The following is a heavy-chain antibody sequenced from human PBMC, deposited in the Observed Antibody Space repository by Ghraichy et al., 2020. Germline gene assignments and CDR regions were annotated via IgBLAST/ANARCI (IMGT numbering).Heavy chain of an antibody. D-gene: IGHD5-24*01. V-gene: IGHV3-43*01. CDR1: GFTFEDYS. CDR2: ISWDGDIT. CDR3: ARDLFRGDGYNFIYYSGIDV. J-gene: IGHJ6*02. Sequence: GESLNISCAASGFTFEDYSMHWVRQAPGKGLEWVSLISWDGDITYYAESVKGRFTISRDNSKNSLYLQMNSLRSEDTALYYCARDLFRGDGYNFIYYSGIDVWGQGTTVTVSS.